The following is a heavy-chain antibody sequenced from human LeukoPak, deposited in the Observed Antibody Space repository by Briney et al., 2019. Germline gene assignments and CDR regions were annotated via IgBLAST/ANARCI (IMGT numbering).Heavy chain of an antibody. V-gene: IGHV4-61*02. CDR2: IDTSGNT. Sequence: SQTLSLTCTVSGGSISSGGYYWSWIRQPAGKGLEWIGRIDTSGNTNYDPSLKSRITMSVDTSKNQFSLKLSSVTAADTAVYYCARDRGSGWYVYWGQGTLVTVSS. CDR3: ARDRGSGWYVY. J-gene: IGHJ4*02. CDR1: GGSISSGGYY. D-gene: IGHD6-19*01.